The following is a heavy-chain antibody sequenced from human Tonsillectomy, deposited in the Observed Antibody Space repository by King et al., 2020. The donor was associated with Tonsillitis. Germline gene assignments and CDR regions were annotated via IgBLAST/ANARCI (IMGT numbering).Heavy chain of an antibody. Sequence: VQLVEPGGGLIQPGGSLRLSCAASGFTVSSYYMSWVRQAPGKGLEWVSVIYSGGTTYYADSVKGRFTISRDNSKNTLYLQMNSLRAEDTAVYYCARAFHTYFDSWGQGTLVTVSS. CDR3: ARAFHTYFDS. CDR2: IYSGGTT. V-gene: IGHV3-53*01. J-gene: IGHJ4*02. D-gene: IGHD3-16*01. CDR1: GFTVSSYY.